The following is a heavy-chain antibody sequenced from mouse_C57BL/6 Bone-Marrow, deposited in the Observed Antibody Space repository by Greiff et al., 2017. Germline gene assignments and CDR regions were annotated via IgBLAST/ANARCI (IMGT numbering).Heavy chain of an antibody. D-gene: IGHD1-1*01. CDR1: GYTFTSYD. V-gene: IGHV1-85*01. CDR3: ARVEFDGSSGDWYFDV. J-gene: IGHJ1*03. CDR2: IYPRDGST. Sequence: VQRVESGPELVKPGASVKLSCKASGYTFTSYDINWVKQRPGQGLEWIGWIYPRDGSTKYNEKFKGKATLTVDTSSSTGYMELHSLTSEDSAVYFCARVEFDGSSGDWYFDVWGTGTTVTVSS.